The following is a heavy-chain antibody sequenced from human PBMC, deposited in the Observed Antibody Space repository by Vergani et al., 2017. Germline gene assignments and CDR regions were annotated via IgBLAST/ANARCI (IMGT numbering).Heavy chain of an antibody. CDR2: ISSSSSTI. Sequence: EVLLVESGGGLVQPGGSLRLSCAASGFTFSSYSMNWVRQAPGKGLEWVSYISSSSSTIYYADSVKGRFTISRDNSKNTLYLQMNSLRAEDTAVYYCAKVGAYDSSGYYYGAFDIWGQGTMVTVSS. D-gene: IGHD3-22*01. CDR1: GFTFSSYS. V-gene: IGHV3-48*01. J-gene: IGHJ3*02. CDR3: AKVGAYDSSGYYYGAFDI.